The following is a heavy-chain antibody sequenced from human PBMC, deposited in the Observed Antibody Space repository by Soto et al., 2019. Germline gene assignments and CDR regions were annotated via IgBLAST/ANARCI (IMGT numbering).Heavy chain of an antibody. CDR3: ARTPWFGELDAFDI. D-gene: IGHD3-10*01. J-gene: IGHJ3*02. Sequence: SETLSLTCTVSGGSISSYYWSWIRQPPGKGLEWIGYIYYSGSTNYNPSLKSRVTISVDTSKNQLSLKLSSVTAADTAVYYCARTPWFGELDAFDIWGQGTMVTVSS. V-gene: IGHV4-59*01. CDR1: GGSISSYY. CDR2: IYYSGST.